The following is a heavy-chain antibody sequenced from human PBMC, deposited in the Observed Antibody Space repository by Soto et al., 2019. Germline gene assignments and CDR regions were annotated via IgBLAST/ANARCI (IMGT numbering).Heavy chain of an antibody. Sequence: SETLSLTCAVYGGSFSGYYWSWIRQPPGKGLEWIGEINHSGSTNYNPSPKSRVTISVDTSKNQFSLKLSSVTAADTAVYYCAREFGLRFVEWLSGPGGMDVWGQGTTVTVSS. D-gene: IGHD3-3*01. J-gene: IGHJ6*02. CDR2: INHSGST. CDR3: AREFGLRFVEWLSGPGGMDV. V-gene: IGHV4-34*01. CDR1: GGSFSGYY.